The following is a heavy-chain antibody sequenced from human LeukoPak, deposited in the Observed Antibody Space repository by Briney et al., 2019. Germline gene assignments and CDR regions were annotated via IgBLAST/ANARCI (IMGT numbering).Heavy chain of an antibody. CDR2: MNPNTGRT. CDR3: ARLSQTPDYYSNGGYYYLGY. V-gene: IGHV1-8*01. D-gene: IGHD3-22*01. CDR1: RYTFTSYD. Sequence: GASVKVSCKASRYTFTSYDINWVREAAGQRLEWMGWMNPNTGRTGFAQKFQGRLTMTRDASISTAYMELSSLRSDDTAVHYCARLSQTPDYYSNGGYYYLGYWGQGTPVTVSS. J-gene: IGHJ4*02.